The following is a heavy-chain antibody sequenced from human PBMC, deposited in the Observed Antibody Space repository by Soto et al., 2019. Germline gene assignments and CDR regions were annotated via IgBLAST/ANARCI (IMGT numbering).Heavy chain of an antibody. J-gene: IGHJ4*02. CDR2: ISGGTTYT. CDR1: GFTFSDYY. Sequence: VQLVESGGGLVKPGGSLRLSCAASGFTFSDYYMSWIRQAPGKGLEWVSYISGGTTYTNYADSVKGRFTISRDNAKNSLYLQMNNLRAEDTAVYYCARDNYDFWSGYYIGLGDYWGQGTLVTVSS. CDR3: ARDNYDFWSGYYIGLGDY. V-gene: IGHV3-11*06. D-gene: IGHD3-3*01.